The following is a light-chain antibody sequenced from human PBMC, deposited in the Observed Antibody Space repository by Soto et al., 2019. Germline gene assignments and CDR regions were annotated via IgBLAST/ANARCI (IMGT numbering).Light chain of an antibody. V-gene: IGKV3-20*01. CDR2: GAS. Sequence: IVMSQSPANLSVSPGERGTLSCSASQSVSNNYLAWYQQKPGQDPRLLIYGASSRATGIPDRFSGIVSGTDFNLTIRRLETEEFAVYDCQQYGSSTITVCPGTRLEIK. CDR3: QQYGSSTIT. J-gene: IGKJ5*01. CDR1: QSVSNNY.